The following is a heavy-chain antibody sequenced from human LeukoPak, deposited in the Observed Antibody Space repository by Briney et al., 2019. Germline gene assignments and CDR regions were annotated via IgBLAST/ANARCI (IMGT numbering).Heavy chain of an antibody. D-gene: IGHD2-15*01. CDR2: IYSDGST. CDR3: AKDTSPHAFDI. Sequence: GGSLRHSCAASGFTVSSNYMSWVRQAPGKGLEWVSVIYSDGSTYYADSVKGRFTISRDNSKNTLYLQMNSLRAEDTAVYYCAKDTSPHAFDIWGQGTMVTVSS. V-gene: IGHV3-53*01. CDR1: GFTVSSNY. J-gene: IGHJ3*02.